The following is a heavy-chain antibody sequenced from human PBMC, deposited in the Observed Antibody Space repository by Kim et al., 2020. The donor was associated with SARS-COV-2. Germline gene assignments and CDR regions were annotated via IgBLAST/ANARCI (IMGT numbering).Heavy chain of an antibody. V-gene: IGHV3-15*01. Sequence: PVKGRFTISRDDSKNTLYLQMNSLKTEDTAVYYCTTGYSSGWYGEDWFDPWGQGTLVTVSS. CDR3: TTGYSSGWYGEDWFDP. J-gene: IGHJ5*02. D-gene: IGHD6-19*01.